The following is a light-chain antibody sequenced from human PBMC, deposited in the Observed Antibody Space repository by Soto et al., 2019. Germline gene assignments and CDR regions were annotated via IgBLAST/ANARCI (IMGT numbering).Light chain of an antibody. Sequence: QSVLTQPPSVSGAPGQRVTISCTGSSSNIGAGYDVHWYQQLPGTAPKLLIYANSNRPSGVPDRFSGSRSGTSASLAITGLQAEDEADYYCQSHDSSLSGYVFGTGTKVT. CDR3: QSHDSSLSGYV. CDR1: SSNIGAGYD. V-gene: IGLV1-40*01. J-gene: IGLJ1*01. CDR2: ANS.